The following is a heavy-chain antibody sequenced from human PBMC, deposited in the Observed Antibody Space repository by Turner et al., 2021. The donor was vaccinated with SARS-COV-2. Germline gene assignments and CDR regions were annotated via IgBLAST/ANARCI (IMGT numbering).Heavy chain of an antibody. Sequence: QVQLVQSGAEVKKPGASVKVSCKASRYTFTGYYMHWVRQAPGQGLEWMGWINPNSGGTNYAQKVQGRVTMTRDTSISTVYMELSRLRSDDTAVYYCARGPAVFGVVIMGYWGQGTLVTVSS. D-gene: IGHD3-3*01. J-gene: IGHJ4*02. V-gene: IGHV1-2*02. CDR3: ARGPAVFGVVIMGY. CDR2: INPNSGGT. CDR1: RYTFTGYY.